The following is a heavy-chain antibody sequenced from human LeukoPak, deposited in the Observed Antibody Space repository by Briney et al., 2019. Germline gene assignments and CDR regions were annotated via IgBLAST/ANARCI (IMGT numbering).Heavy chain of an antibody. CDR2: IIPIFCTA. J-gene: IGHJ6*03. CDR3: ARDSRSIRGAPDYYMDV. D-gene: IGHD3-10*01. Sequence: GSSVKVSCKASGGTFSSYAISWVRQAPGQGLEWMGGIIPIFCTANYAQKFQGRVTITADESTSTAYMELSSLRSEDTAVYYCARDSRSIRGAPDYYMDVWGKGTTVTVSS. CDR1: GGTFSSYA. V-gene: IGHV1-69*19.